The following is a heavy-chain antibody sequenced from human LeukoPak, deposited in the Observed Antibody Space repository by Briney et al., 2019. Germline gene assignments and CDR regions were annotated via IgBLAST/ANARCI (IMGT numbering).Heavy chain of an antibody. J-gene: IGHJ5*02. Sequence: SETLSLTCAVPGGSMRTGLYSWNWIRQPAGKGLEWIGRIYPSVNTNYNPSLESRVTISVDTAKNQFSLKLISVTAADTALYYCARGQYDFWSGYDVNWFDPWGQGTLVTVSS. V-gene: IGHV4-61*02. D-gene: IGHD3-3*01. CDR2: IYPSVNT. CDR1: GGSMRTGLYS. CDR3: ARGQYDFWSGYDVNWFDP.